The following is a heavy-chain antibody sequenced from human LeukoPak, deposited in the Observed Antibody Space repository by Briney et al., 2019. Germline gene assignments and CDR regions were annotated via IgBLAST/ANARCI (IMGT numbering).Heavy chain of an antibody. CDR3: AKDLSNPYKYYGMDV. V-gene: IGHV3-23*01. J-gene: IGHJ6*02. CDR2: ISGSGSST. Sequence: PGGSLRLSCAASGFTFSSYAMSWVRQAPGKGLEWVSAISGSGSSTYYADSVKGRFTISRDNSKNTLYLQMNSLRAEDTAVYSRAKDLSNPYKYYGMDVWGQGTTVTVS. CDR1: GFTFSSYA. D-gene: IGHD4-11*01.